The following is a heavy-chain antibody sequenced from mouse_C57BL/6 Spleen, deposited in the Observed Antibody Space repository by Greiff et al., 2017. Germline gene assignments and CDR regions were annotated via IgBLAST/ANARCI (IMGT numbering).Heavy chain of an antibody. D-gene: IGHD1-1*01. V-gene: IGHV1-9*01. Sequence: QVQLQQSGAELMKPGASVKLSCKATGYTFTGYWIEWVKQRPGHGLEWIGEILPGSGSTNYNEKFKGKATFTADTSSNTAYMQLSSLTTEDSAIYYCARSIYYYGSSYSCFAYWGQGTLVTVSA. CDR2: ILPGSGST. CDR1: GYTFTGYW. J-gene: IGHJ3*01. CDR3: ARSIYYYGSSYSCFAY.